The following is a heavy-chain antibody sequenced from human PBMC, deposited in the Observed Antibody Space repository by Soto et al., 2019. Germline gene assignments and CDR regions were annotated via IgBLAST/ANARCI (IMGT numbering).Heavy chain of an antibody. V-gene: IGHV1-3*01. CDR2: INAINGTA. J-gene: IGHJ4*02. Sequence: GASVKVSCKASGYTFTNYAMHWVRQAPGQRLEWMGWINAINGTANYAQKFQGRVTITRDKSASTAYMELSSLRSEDTAVYYCASPALSDGEWLLSALDYWGQGTLVTVSS. CDR3: ASPALSDGEWLLSALDY. D-gene: IGHD3-3*01. CDR1: GYTFTNYA.